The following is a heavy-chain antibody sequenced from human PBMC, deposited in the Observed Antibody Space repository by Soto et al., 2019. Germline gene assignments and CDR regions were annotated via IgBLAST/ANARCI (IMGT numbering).Heavy chain of an antibody. J-gene: IGHJ4*02. CDR1: GGPISSSSYF. CDR2: ISSSGST. CDR3: VRLQGNYGVFDY. V-gene: IGHV4-39*01. D-gene: IGHD4-17*01. Sequence: SETLSLTCTVSGGPISSSSYFWVWIRHPPGKGLEWIASISSSGSTYYNPSLKSRVTISVDTSKNQFSLKLTSVTAADTALYHCVRLQGNYGVFDYWGQGTLVT.